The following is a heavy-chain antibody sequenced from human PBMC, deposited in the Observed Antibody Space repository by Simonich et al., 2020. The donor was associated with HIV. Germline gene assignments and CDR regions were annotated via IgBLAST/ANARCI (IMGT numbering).Heavy chain of an antibody. CDR1: GFTFSSHW. Sequence: EVQLVESGGGLVQPGGSLRLSCAASGFTFSSHWMNWVRRAAGKGLEWVANINQDGGDKRYVDSVKGRFTISRDNAKNSLYLQMNSLRAEDTAVYYCARGWCSGGSCYSFDYWGQGTLVTVSS. CDR3: ARGWCSGGSCYSFDY. D-gene: IGHD2-15*01. CDR2: INQDGGDK. J-gene: IGHJ4*02. V-gene: IGHV3-7*01.